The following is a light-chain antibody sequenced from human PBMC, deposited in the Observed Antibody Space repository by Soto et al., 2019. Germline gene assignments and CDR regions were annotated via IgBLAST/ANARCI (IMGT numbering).Light chain of an antibody. J-gene: IGKJ1*01. CDR3: QQYHSYWT. CDR2: DAS. Sequence: DIQRTQSPSSLSASVGDRVTVACRASQSISSWLAWYQQKPGKAPKLLIYDASSLESGVPSRFSGSGSGTEFTLTISSLQPDDFATYYCQQYHSYWTFGQGTKVDIK. V-gene: IGKV1-5*01. CDR1: QSISSW.